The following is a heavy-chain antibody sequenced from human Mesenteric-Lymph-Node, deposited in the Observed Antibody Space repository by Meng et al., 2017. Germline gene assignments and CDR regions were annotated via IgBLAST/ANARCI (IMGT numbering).Heavy chain of an antibody. CDR2: INPNSGGT. CDR3: ARDYSPAPYGDYIYYYYGMDV. Sequence: ASVKVSCKASGYTFTGYYMHWLRQAPGQGIEWMGWINPNSGGTNYAQKFQGRVTMTRDTSISTAYMELSRLRSDDTAVYYCARDYSPAPYGDYIYYYYGMDVWGQGTTVTVSS. CDR1: GYTFTGYY. V-gene: IGHV1-2*02. J-gene: IGHJ6*02. D-gene: IGHD4-17*01.